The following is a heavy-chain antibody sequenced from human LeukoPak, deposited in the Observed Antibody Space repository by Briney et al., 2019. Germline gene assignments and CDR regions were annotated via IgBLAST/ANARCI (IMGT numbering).Heavy chain of an antibody. CDR1: GFSLNTRGVG. V-gene: IGHV2-5*02. J-gene: IGHJ5*02. CDR2: ISRDDDK. Sequence: SGPTLVKPTETLTLTCTFSGFSLNTRGVGVGWIRQAPGKALEWLALISRDDDKRYRPSLKSRLTITKDISKNQVALTLANLDPVDTATYYCAHTGSAHGDDWFDPWGQGTLVTVPS. D-gene: IGHD7-27*01. CDR3: AHTGSAHGDDWFDP.